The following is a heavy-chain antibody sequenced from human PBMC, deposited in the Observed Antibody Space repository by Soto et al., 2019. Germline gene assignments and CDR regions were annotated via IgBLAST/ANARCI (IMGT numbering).Heavy chain of an antibody. V-gene: IGHV3-30*18. CDR1: GLTFSNYG. J-gene: IGHJ4*02. CDR2: ISNEGRDE. Sequence: QVHVVESGGGVVQPGRSLRLSCEVSGLTFSNYGMHWVRQAPGKGLEWVAVISNEGRDERYADSVKGRFTISRDNSKNTLYLQMSSLRAEDTAVYYCAKGCGTGSSCYILDYWGQGTLVTVSS. CDR3: AKGCGTGSSCYILDY. D-gene: IGHD2-15*01.